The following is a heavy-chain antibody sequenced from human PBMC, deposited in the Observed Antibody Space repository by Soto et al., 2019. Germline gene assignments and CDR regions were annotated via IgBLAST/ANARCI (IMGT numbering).Heavy chain of an antibody. CDR2: IIPILGIA. Sequence: GASVKVSCKASGGTFSSYTISWVRQAPGQGLEWMGRIIPILGIANYAQKFQGRVTITADKSTSTAYMELSSLRSEDTVVYYCARGSSSNYESWFDPWGQGTLVTRLL. V-gene: IGHV1-69*02. CDR3: ARGSSSNYESWFDP. D-gene: IGHD4-4*01. CDR1: GGTFSSYT. J-gene: IGHJ5*02.